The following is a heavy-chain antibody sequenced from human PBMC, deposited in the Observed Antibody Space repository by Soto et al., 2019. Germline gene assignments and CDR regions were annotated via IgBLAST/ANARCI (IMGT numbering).Heavy chain of an antibody. D-gene: IGHD6-13*01. Sequence: ASVKVSCKASGYTFTSYDINWVAQATGQGLEWMGWLNPNSGNTGYAQKFQGRVTMTRNTSISTAYMELSSLRSEDTAVYYCARASGYSSSWDLQWGQGTMVTVSS. CDR3: ARASGYSSSWDLQ. CDR2: LNPNSGNT. J-gene: IGHJ4*02. CDR1: GYTFTSYD. V-gene: IGHV1-8*01.